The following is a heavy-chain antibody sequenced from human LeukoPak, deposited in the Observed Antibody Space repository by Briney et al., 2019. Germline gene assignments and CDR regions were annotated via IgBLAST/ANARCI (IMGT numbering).Heavy chain of an antibody. CDR1: GFTFSSYG. CDR2: IWYDGSNK. Sequence: VRSLRLSCAASGFTFSSYGMHWVRQAPGKGLEWVAVIWYDGSNKYYADSVKGRLTISRDNSKNTLYLQMNSLRAEDTAVYYCARDIPAMGPPDDYWGQGTLVTVSS. J-gene: IGHJ4*02. D-gene: IGHD5-18*01. CDR3: ARDIPAMGPPDDY. V-gene: IGHV3-33*01.